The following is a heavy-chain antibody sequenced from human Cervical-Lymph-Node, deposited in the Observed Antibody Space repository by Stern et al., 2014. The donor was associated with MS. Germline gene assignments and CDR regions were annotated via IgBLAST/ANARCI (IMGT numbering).Heavy chain of an antibody. J-gene: IGHJ4*02. Sequence: QVQLVQSGAEVKKPGASVKVSCKASGYNFIAYYVHWVRQVPGQGLEWMGRINPNNGGANYTQKFQGRLTMTRDTSTSTVSMALNSLRSDDTAVYYCARVACVSGVCQGYFDNWGQGAQVTVSA. CDR2: INPNNGGA. V-gene: IGHV1-2*06. D-gene: IGHD2-8*02. CDR3: ARVACVSGVCQGYFDN. CDR1: GYNFIAYY.